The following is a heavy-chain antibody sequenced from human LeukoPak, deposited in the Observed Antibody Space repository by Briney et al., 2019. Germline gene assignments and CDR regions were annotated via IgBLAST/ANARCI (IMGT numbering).Heavy chain of an antibody. Sequence: GGSQRLSCAASGFTFSSYAMHWVRQAPGKGLEYVSAISSNGGSTYYANSVKGRFTISRDNSKNTLYLQMGSLRAEDMAVYYCARDSDSSGYYYGMDVWGQGTTVTVSS. D-gene: IGHD3-22*01. CDR1: GFTFSSYA. CDR3: ARDSDSSGYYYGMDV. V-gene: IGHV3-64*01. J-gene: IGHJ6*02. CDR2: ISSNGGST.